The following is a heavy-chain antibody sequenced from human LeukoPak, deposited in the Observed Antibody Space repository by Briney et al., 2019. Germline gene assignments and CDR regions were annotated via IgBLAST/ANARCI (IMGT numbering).Heavy chain of an antibody. V-gene: IGHV1-69*04. CDR1: GGTFSSYA. CDR3: ARDSWRVGATDY. CDR2: IIPILGMA. Sequence: SVKVSCKAFGGTFSSYAISWVRQAPGQGLEWMGRIIPILGMANYAQKFQGRVTITADKSTSTAYMELSSLRSEDTAVYYCARDSWRVGATDYWGQGTLVTVSS. D-gene: IGHD1-26*01. J-gene: IGHJ4*02.